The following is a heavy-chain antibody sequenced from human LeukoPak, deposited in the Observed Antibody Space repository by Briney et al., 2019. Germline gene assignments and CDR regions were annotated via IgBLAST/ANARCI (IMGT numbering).Heavy chain of an antibody. D-gene: IGHD6-19*01. CDR1: GYTFTSYF. V-gene: IGHV1-46*01. CDR2: INPSGGST. CDR3: ARDPEGSGCYFDY. J-gene: IGHJ4*02. Sequence: ASVKVSCKASGYTFTSYFMHWVRQAPGQGLEWMGIINPSGGSTSYAQKFQGRVTMTRDTSTSMVYMELTSLRSEDTAVYYCARDPEGSGCYFDYWGQGTLVTVSP.